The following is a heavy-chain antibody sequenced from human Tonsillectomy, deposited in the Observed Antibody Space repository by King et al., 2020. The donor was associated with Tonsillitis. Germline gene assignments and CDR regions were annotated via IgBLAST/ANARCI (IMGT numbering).Heavy chain of an antibody. J-gene: IGHJ3*02. Sequence: IQLVQSGAEVKKTGSSVKVSCKASGYTFTYRYLHWVRQAPGQALEWMGWITPFNGNTNYAQKFQDRVTITRDRSMSTAYMELSSLRSEDTAMYYCASQSSTANLRNTDEDDAFDIWGQGTMVTVSS. CDR2: ITPFNGNT. CDR1: GYTFTYRY. V-gene: IGHV1-45*02. CDR3: ASQSSTANLRNTDEDDAFDI. D-gene: IGHD1-14*01.